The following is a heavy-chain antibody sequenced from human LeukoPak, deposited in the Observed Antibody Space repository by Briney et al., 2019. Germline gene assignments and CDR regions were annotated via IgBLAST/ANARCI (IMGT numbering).Heavy chain of an antibody. CDR2: ISYDGSNK. Sequence: QTGGSLRLSCAASGFTFSNYDMYWVRQAPGKGLEWVAYISYDGSNKYYADSMKGRFTISRDNSKNTLYLQMSSLRAEDTAVYYCARDYGDYVSLNYGMDAWGQGTTVTVSS. V-gene: IGHV3-30*03. CDR1: GFTFSNYD. D-gene: IGHD4-17*01. CDR3: ARDYGDYVSLNYGMDA. J-gene: IGHJ6*02.